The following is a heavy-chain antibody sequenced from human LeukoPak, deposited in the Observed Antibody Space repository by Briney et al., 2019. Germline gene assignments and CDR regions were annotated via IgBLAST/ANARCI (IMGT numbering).Heavy chain of an antibody. CDR3: AQKGGADN. CDR1: GFTLSSYW. D-gene: IGHD2-15*01. V-gene: IGHV3-7*01. Sequence: TGGSLRLSCAASGFTLSSYWMSWVRQAPGKGLEWVANIKQDGSEKYYVDSVKGRFTISRDNAKNSLYLQMNSLRDEDTAMYYCAQKGGADNWGQGTLVTGSS. CDR2: IKQDGSEK. J-gene: IGHJ4*02.